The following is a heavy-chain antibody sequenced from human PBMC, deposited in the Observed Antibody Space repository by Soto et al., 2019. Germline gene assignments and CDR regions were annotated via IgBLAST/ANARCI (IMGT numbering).Heavy chain of an antibody. CDR3: ARKGYGVAFDA. Sequence: QVQLEQSGAEVKKPGASVTVSCKASGYIFTDYYLHWVRQAPGQGLEWMGWINPATGATKYKQNFEGRLSLTRDTSKRTGFMDLSRLKSDDSATYYCARKGYGVAFDAWAQGTLVTVSS. CDR1: GYIFTDYY. CDR2: INPATGAT. V-gene: IGHV1-2*02. J-gene: IGHJ3*01. D-gene: IGHD5-18*01.